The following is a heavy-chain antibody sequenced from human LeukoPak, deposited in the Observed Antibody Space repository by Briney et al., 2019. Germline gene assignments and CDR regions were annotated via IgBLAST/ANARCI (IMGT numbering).Heavy chain of an antibody. J-gene: IGHJ4*02. CDR3: ARHGSDWAFDF. CDR1: GGSISSYY. Sequence: SQTLSLTCTVSGGSISSYYWSWIRQPPGKGLEWIGYIYYSGSTNYNPSLKSRVTISVDTSKNQFSLNLSSVTAADTAVFYCARHGSDWAFDFWGRGTLVTVSS. D-gene: IGHD6-19*01. CDR2: IYYSGST. V-gene: IGHV4-59*08.